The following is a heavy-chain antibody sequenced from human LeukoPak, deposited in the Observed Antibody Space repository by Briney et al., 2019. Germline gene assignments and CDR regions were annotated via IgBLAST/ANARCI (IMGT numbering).Heavy chain of an antibody. D-gene: IGHD1-1*01. CDR3: ARVGDWNDLVY. CDR1: GGSISAYY. J-gene: IGHJ4*02. Sequence: ASETLSLTCTVSGGSISAYYWSWIRQTPGKGLEWIGYILYSGTTTNYNPSLKSRVTISVDTSKNQFSLKLSSVTAADTAVYYCARVGDWNDLVYWGQGTLVTASS. V-gene: IGHV4-59*01. CDR2: ILYSGTTT.